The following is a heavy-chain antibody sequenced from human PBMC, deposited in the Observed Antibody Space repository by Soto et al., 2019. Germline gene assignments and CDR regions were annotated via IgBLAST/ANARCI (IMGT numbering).Heavy chain of an antibody. Sequence: QVQLVESGGGVVQPGRSLRLSCAASGFTFSSYAMHWVRQAPGKGLEWVAVISYDRSNKYYADSVKGRFTISRDNSKNTLYLQMNSLRAEDTAVYYCARVLVATFIPQLEDPELDYWGQGTLVTVSS. J-gene: IGHJ4*02. V-gene: IGHV3-30-3*01. CDR2: ISYDRSNK. D-gene: IGHD5-12*01. CDR3: ARVLVATFIPQLEDPELDY. CDR1: GFTFSSYA.